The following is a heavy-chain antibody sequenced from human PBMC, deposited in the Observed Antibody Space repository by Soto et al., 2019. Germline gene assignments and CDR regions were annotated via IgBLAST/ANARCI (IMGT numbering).Heavy chain of an antibody. CDR1: GSTSGDSY. Sequence: GASVKVSCKASGSTSGDSYIHWVGQPPGQGLEWMGWINPNSGGTKYAPKFQGGVTMTRDTSITTAYMELSRLRSGDTAVYYCAREPATAKPEGVDFWGQGTLVTVSS. V-gene: IGHV1-2*02. D-gene: IGHD1-1*01. CDR3: AREPATAKPEGVDF. CDR2: INPNSGGT. J-gene: IGHJ4*02.